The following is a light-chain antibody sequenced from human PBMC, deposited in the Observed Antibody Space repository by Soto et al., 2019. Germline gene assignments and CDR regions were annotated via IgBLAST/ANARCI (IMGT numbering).Light chain of an antibody. CDR3: SSYTSSSTLYV. Sequence: QSALTQPAYVSGSPGQSITISCTGTSSDVGGYNSVSWYQQHTGKAPKRMIYEVSNRPSGVSNRFSGSKSGNTASLTISGLQAEDEADYYCSSYTSSSTLYVFVTGTKLTVL. J-gene: IGLJ1*01. V-gene: IGLV2-14*01. CDR1: SSDVGGYNS. CDR2: EVS.